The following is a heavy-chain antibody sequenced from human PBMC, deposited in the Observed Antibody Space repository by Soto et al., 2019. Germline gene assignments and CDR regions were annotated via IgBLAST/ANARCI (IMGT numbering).Heavy chain of an antibody. D-gene: IGHD2-2*01. V-gene: IGHV1-69*13. Sequence: ASVKVSCKASGGTFSGYSITWVRQAPGHGLEWIGRIIPIFGIASYAQKFQGRVTITADESTSTAYMELSSLRSDDTAVYYCAREDRDRETGLVPAAIDGMDVWGQGITVTVSS. CDR3: AREDRDRETGLVPAAIDGMDV. CDR1: GGTFSGYS. J-gene: IGHJ6*02. CDR2: IIPIFGIA.